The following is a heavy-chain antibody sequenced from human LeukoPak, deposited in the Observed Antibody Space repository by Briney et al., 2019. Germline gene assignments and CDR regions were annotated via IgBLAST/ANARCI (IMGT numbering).Heavy chain of an antibody. Sequence: SAKVSCKASGGTFSSYAISWVRQAPGQGLEWMGGIIPIFGTANYAQKFQGRVTITADESTSTAYMELSSLRSEDTAVYYCARAPCSSTSCYALQAYYYYYGMDVWGQGTLVTVSS. D-gene: IGHD2-2*01. CDR3: ARAPCSSTSCYALQAYYYYYGMDV. J-gene: IGHJ6*02. CDR1: GGTFSSYA. V-gene: IGHV1-69*01. CDR2: IIPIFGTA.